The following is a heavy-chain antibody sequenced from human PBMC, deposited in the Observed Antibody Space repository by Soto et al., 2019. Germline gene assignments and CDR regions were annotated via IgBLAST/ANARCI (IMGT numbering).Heavy chain of an antibody. J-gene: IGHJ4*02. CDR2: IHRAGVT. Sequence: QVHLQESGPGLVKPSETLSLTCAISGGSTSSSDWWTWVRQPPGEGLEWIGEIHRAGVTNYNSSLKSRLIISLDHSRHQFSLSLTSVTAADAAVYFCAGRPEIHPRWGQGILVPVS. CDR3: AGRPEIHPR. V-gene: IGHV4-4*02. D-gene: IGHD5-18*01. CDR1: GGSTSSSDW.